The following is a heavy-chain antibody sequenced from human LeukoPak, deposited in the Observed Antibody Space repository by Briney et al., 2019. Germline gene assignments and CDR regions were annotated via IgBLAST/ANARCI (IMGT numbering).Heavy chain of an antibody. Sequence: KSSETLSLTCAVSGYSISSGYYWGWIRQPPGKGLEWIGSIYHSGSTYYNPSLKSRVTISVDTSKNQFSLKLSPVTAADTAVYYCARLSSDGSYYYYYYMDVWGKGTTVTVSS. J-gene: IGHJ6*03. V-gene: IGHV4-38-2*01. CDR3: ARLSSDGSYYYYYYMDV. D-gene: IGHD6-25*01. CDR2: IYHSGST. CDR1: GYSISSGYY.